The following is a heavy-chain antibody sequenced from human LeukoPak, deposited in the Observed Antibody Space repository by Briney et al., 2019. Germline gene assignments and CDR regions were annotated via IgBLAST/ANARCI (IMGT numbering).Heavy chain of an antibody. J-gene: IGHJ5*02. V-gene: IGHV3-21*01. D-gene: IGHD2-2*02. CDR2: IGSSSHYI. Sequence: PGGSLRLSCAASGFTFSSHSMNWVRQAPGKGLEWVSSIGSSSHYISYTDSVKGRFTISRDNAKNSVYLQMNSLRAEDSAVYYCARSDYSSTNCYISWGQGTLVTVSS. CDR1: GFTFSSHS. CDR3: ARSDYSSTNCYIS.